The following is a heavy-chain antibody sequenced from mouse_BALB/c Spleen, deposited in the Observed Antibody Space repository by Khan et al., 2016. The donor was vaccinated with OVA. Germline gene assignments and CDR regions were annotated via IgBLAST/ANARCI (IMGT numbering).Heavy chain of an antibody. V-gene: IGHV3-2*02. CDR1: GYSITSDYA. D-gene: IGHD3-3*01. CDR3: ARGRTY. Sequence: EVQLQESGPGLVKPSQSLSLTCTVTGYSITSDYAWNWIRQFPGNKLEWMGYISNSGSTSYTPSLKSRISITRDTSTNQFFLQLNSVTTEDTATXYCARGRTYWGQGTLVTVSA. J-gene: IGHJ3*01. CDR2: ISNSGST.